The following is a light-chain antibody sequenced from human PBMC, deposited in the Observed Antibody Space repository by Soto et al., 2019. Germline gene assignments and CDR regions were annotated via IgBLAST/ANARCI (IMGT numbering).Light chain of an antibody. CDR2: GAS. Sequence: EIVLTQSPSTLSLSPGERATLSCRAIQSVSSTYLAWYQQKPAQAPRLLIYGASSRATGIPDRFSGSGSGTDFTLTFSRLEPEDFAVYYCQQYGSSPITFGQGTRLEIK. CDR1: QSVSSTY. CDR3: QQYGSSPIT. J-gene: IGKJ5*01. V-gene: IGKV3-20*01.